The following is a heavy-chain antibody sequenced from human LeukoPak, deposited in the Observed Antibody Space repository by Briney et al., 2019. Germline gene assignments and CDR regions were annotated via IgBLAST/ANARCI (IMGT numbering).Heavy chain of an antibody. J-gene: IGHJ4*02. D-gene: IGHD6-19*01. V-gene: IGHV3-74*01. CDR2: INSDGSWT. CDR3: ASTPLTGTYSSGWYRVVSFDY. CDR1: GNYW. Sequence: PGGSLRLSCAASGNYWMHWVRQAPGKGLVWVSHINSDGSWTSYADSVKGRFTISKDNAKNSLYLQMNSLRVEDTAVYYCASTPLTGTYSSGWYRVVSFDYWGQGTLVTVSS.